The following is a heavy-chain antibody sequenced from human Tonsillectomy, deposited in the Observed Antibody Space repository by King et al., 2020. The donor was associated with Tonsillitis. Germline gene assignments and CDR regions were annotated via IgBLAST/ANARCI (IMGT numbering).Heavy chain of an antibody. J-gene: IGHJ6*03. CDR2: INSDGSST. CDR3: AREVPIYYYYMDV. Sequence: VQLVESGGGLVQPGGSLRLSCAASGFTFSSYWMHWVRQAPGKGLVWVSRINSDGSSTSYADSVKGRFTIYRDNAKNTLYLQMNSLRAEDTAVYYCAREVPIYYYYMDVWGKGTTVTVSS. D-gene: IGHD1-1*01. CDR1: GFTFSSYW. V-gene: IGHV3-74*01.